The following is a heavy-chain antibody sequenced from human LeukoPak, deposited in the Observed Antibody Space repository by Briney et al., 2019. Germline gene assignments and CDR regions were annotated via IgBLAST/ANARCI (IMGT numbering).Heavy chain of an antibody. J-gene: IGHJ5*02. D-gene: IGHD6-13*01. V-gene: IGHV3-21*01. CDR1: GFTFSNYY. Sequence: PGGSLRLSCAASGFTFSNYYMIWVRQAPGKGLEWVSLISSTSSYIYYTDSVKGRFTISRDNAKNSLYLQMNSLRAEDTAVYYCARDGGSLYSSSWLNWLDPWGQGTLVTVSS. CDR2: ISSTSSYI. CDR3: ARDGGSLYSSSWLNWLDP.